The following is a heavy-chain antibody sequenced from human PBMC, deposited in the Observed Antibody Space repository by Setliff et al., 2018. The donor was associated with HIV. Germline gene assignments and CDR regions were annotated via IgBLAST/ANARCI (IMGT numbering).Heavy chain of an antibody. CDR1: GGSISSYY. Sequence: KPSETLSLTCTVSGGSISSYYWSWIRQPAGKGLEWIGRFYTSGSANYNPSLKSRVTMSVDTSKNQFSLKVRYVTAADTAIYYCAREIWGQVAHIPYGMDVWGQGTTGTVSS. CDR2: FYTSGSA. D-gene: IGHD5-12*01. J-gene: IGHJ6*02. V-gene: IGHV4-4*07. CDR3: AREIWGQVAHIPYGMDV.